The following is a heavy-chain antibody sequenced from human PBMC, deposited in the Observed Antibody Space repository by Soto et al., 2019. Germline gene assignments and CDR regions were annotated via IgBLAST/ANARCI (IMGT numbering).Heavy chain of an antibody. CDR2: IDPSDSYT. CDR3: ARSGYSYGNDAFDI. Sequence: PGESLKISCKGSGYSFTSYWSSWVRQMPAKGLEWMGRIDPSDSYTNYSPSFQGHVTISADKSISTAYLQWSSLKASDTAMYYCARSGYSYGNDAFDIWGQGTMVTVSS. CDR1: GYSFTSYW. J-gene: IGHJ3*02. V-gene: IGHV5-10-1*01. D-gene: IGHD5-18*01.